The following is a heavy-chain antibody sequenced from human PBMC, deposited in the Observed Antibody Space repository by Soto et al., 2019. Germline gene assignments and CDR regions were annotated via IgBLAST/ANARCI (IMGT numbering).Heavy chain of an antibody. D-gene: IGHD2-15*01. J-gene: IGHJ3*02. CDR3: ARHRWRDDSNSAFDI. Sequence: YLTISCEGSGYSLNSYWIGWVRQMPGKGLEWMGIIYSGDSCTRYSPAFQGEGTNSADKSISTAHLQWSSLKASDTAKSYCARHRWRDDSNSAFDIWGQGTMITV. CDR2: IYSGDSCT. V-gene: IGHV5-51*01. CDR1: GYSLNSYW.